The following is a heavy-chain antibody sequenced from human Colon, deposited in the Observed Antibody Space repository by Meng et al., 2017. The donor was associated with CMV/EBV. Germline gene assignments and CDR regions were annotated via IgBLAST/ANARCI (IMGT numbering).Heavy chain of an antibody. D-gene: IGHD3-3*01. Sequence: GESLKISCAASGFTFSVYGMGWVRQAPGKGLEWISYISSDQSTIYHADSVKGRFTVSRDNAKNSLYLHMNSLRADDTAVYYCAKDYEPGDYYYYFMDVWGQGTTVTVSS. CDR3: AKDYEPGDYYYYFMDV. CDR2: ISSDQSTI. CDR1: GFTFSVYG. V-gene: IGHV3-48*04. J-gene: IGHJ6*02.